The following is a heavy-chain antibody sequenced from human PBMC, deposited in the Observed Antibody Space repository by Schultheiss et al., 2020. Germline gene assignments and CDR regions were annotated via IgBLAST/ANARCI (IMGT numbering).Heavy chain of an antibody. D-gene: IGHD4-17*01. Sequence: GGSLRLSCAVSGFTFSSYGMHWVRQAPGKGLERVAVISYDGSNKYYADSVKGRFTISRDNSKNTLYLQMNSLRAEDTAVYYCAKDWSTTTGTYLDYWGKGTLVTVSS. CDR3: AKDWSTTTGTYLDY. J-gene: IGHJ4*02. CDR2: ISYDGSNK. CDR1: GFTFSSYG. V-gene: IGHV3-30*18.